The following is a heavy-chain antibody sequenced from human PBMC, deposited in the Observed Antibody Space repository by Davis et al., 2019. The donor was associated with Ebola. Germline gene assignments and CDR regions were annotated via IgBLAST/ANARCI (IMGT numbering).Heavy chain of an antibody. J-gene: IGHJ3*02. V-gene: IGHV5-51*01. D-gene: IGHD2-8*02. Sequence: PGGSLRLSCKDSGNSFTSHWIGWVRQVPGKGLEWMGIIYTGDSDTRYSPSFRGQVTISAGKSIKTAFLQWSSLKASDTALYYCASLRRTITGMDDAFDIWGQGTRVTVSS. CDR2: IYTGDSDT. CDR3: ASLRRTITGMDDAFDI. CDR1: GNSFTSHW.